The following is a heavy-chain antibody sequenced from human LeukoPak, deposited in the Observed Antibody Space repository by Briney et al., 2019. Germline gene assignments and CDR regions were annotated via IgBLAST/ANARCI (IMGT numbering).Heavy chain of an antibody. V-gene: IGHV1-46*01. CDR1: GYTFTSYY. J-gene: IGHJ4*02. Sequence: ASVKVSCKASGYTFTSYYMHWVRQAPGQGLERMGIINPSGGSTSYAQKFQGRVTMTRDTSTSTVYMELSSLRSEDTAVYYCARDHESYYGSGSYYPGGCDYWGQGTLVTVSS. D-gene: IGHD3-10*01. CDR2: INPSGGST. CDR3: ARDHESYYGSGSYYPGGCDY.